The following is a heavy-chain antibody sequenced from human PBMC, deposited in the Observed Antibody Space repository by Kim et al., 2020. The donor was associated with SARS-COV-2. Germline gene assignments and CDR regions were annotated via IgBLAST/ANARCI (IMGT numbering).Heavy chain of an antibody. CDR3: ARDPDYDILTGYSGDGGFDY. J-gene: IGHJ4*02. CDR2: ISYDGSNK. Sequence: GGSLRLSCAASGFTFSSYAMHWVRQAPGKGLEWVAVISYDGSNKYYADSVKGRFTISRDNSKNTLYLQMNSLRAEDTAVYYCARDPDYDILTGYSGDGGFDYWGQGTLVSVSS. CDR1: GFTFSSYA. V-gene: IGHV3-30*04. D-gene: IGHD3-9*01.